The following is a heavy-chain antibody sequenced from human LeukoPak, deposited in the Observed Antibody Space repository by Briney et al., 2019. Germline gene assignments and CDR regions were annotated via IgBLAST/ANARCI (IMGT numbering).Heavy chain of an antibody. D-gene: IGHD2-2*01. CDR3: ARQDCSSSSCRNWFDT. CDR1: GGSINSRSYY. J-gene: IGHJ5*02. Sequence: PSETLSLTCTVSGGSINSRSYYWGWIRQSPGKGLGWIGGIYYSGSTYYNPSLKSRVTISVDTSKNQFSLKLSSVTAADTAIYYCARQDCSSSSCRNWFDTWGQGILVTVSS. V-gene: IGHV4-39*01. CDR2: IYYSGST.